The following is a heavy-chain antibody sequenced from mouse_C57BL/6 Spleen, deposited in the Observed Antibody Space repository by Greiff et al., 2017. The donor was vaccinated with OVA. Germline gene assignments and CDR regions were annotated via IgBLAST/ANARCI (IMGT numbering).Heavy chain of an antibody. Sequence: QVQLQQPGTELVKPGASVKLSCKASGYTFTSYWMHWVKQRPGQGLEWIGYINPSNGGTNYNEKFKSKATLTVDKSSSTAYMQLSSLTSEDSAVYYCALTGGGGYAMDYWGQGTSVTVSS. CDR2: INPSNGGT. V-gene: IGHV1-53*01. J-gene: IGHJ4*01. CDR1: GYTFTSYW. CDR3: ALTGGGGYAMDY.